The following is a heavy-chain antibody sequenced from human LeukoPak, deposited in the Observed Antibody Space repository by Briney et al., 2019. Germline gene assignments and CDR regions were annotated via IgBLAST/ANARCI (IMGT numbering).Heavy chain of an antibody. Sequence: GGSLRLSCAASGFTFSSYAMHWVRQAPGKGLEWVAVISYDGSNKYYADSVKGRFTISRDNSKNTLYLQMNSLRAEDTAVYYCAKESVAGSSPYYFDYWGQGTLVTVSS. CDR2: ISYDGSNK. D-gene: IGHD6-19*01. V-gene: IGHV3-30-3*01. CDR3: AKESVAGSSPYYFDY. CDR1: GFTFSSYA. J-gene: IGHJ4*02.